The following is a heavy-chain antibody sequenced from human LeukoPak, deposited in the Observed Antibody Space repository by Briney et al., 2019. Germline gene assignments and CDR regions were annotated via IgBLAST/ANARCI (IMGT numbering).Heavy chain of an antibody. CDR3: ARKPDYYGADY. J-gene: IGHJ4*02. V-gene: IGHV3-74*01. CDR2: IKGDGGSP. Sequence: GGSLRLSCAAAGFTFSNHWMQWVRQAPGKGLVWVSRIKGDGGSPTYADSVKGRFTISRDNAKHTLYLQMNSLRAEDTAVYYCARKPDYYGADYWGQGTLVTVSS. CDR1: GFTFSNHW. D-gene: IGHD3-10*01.